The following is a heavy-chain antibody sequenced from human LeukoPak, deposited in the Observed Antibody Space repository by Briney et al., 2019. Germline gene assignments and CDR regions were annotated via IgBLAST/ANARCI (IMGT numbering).Heavy chain of an antibody. CDR3: AAKGNGYTGIYLFAH. CDR2: FYAGGSR. Sequence: PGGSLRLPCAASGFTFSSYAMSWVRQAPGKGLEWVSVFYAGGSRQYTDSVKGRFTISRDTSKNSLYLQMNNLRPEDTAVYYCAAKGNGYTGIYLFAHWGQGTLVTVSS. D-gene: IGHD5-12*01. J-gene: IGHJ4*02. V-gene: IGHV3-66*01. CDR1: GFTFSSYA.